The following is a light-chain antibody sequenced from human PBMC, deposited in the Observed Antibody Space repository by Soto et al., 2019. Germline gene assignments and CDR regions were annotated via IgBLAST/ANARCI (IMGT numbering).Light chain of an antibody. Sequence: EIVLTQSPDTLSLSTGERATLSCRASEPVRNTFGAGYKQKLGQAPTLLLYGASSRAIGIPDRFSGSGSGTDFNLTTSRLEPEEFALYYCHRYAAPPLTFGGGNKVEI. J-gene: IGKJ4*01. CDR2: GAS. V-gene: IGKV3-20*01. CDR1: EPVRNTF. CDR3: HRYAAPPLT.